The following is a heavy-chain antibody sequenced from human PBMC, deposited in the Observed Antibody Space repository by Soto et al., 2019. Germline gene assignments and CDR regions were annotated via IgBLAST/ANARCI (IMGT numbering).Heavy chain of an antibody. V-gene: IGHV1-69*08. CDR1: GGTFSSYT. D-gene: IGHD4-17*01. CDR3: ARERGPYGGLLALDY. J-gene: IGHJ4*02. CDR2: IIPILGIA. Sequence: QVQLVQSGAEVKKPGSSVKVSCKASGGTFSSYTISWVRQAPGQGLEWMGRIIPILGIANYAQKFQGRVTITADKSTSTAYMELSSLRSEHTAVYYCARERGPYGGLLALDYWGQGTLVTVSS.